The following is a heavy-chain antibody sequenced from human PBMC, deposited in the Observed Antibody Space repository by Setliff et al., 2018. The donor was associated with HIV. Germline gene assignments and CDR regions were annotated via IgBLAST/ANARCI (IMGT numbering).Heavy chain of an antibody. CDR3: ARDRVDIVVVVAARGYYYYGMDV. J-gene: IGHJ6*02. CDR1: GFIFSDYG. V-gene: IGHV3-33*01. CDR2: IYNDGVNR. Sequence: PGGSLRLSCAAAGFIFSDYGIHWVRQAPGKGLEWVAVIYNDGVNRYFGDFVEGRFTISRDNSSNTVNLQMNSLRGDDTAVYYCARDRVDIVVVVAARGYYYYGMDVWGQGTTVTV. D-gene: IGHD2-15*01.